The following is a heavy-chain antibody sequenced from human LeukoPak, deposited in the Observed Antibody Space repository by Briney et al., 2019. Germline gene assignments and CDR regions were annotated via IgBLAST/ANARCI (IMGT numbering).Heavy chain of an antibody. V-gene: IGHV3-23*01. CDR2: ISGSGGTT. D-gene: IGHD1/OR15-1a*01. Sequence: PGGSLRLSCAASGFTFSSYGMSWVRQAPGKGLEWVSGISGSGGTTYYADSVKGRFTISRDNSKITLYLQMNSLRAEDTAVYYCAKVRANRFASFDCWGQGTLVTVSS. J-gene: IGHJ4*02. CDR1: GFTFSSYG. CDR3: AKVRANRFASFDC.